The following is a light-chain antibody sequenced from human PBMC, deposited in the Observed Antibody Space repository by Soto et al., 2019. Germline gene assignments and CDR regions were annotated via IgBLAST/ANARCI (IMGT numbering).Light chain of an antibody. Sequence: EIVMTQSPATLSVSPGEGATLSCRPSQSVDKDLAWYRQKPGQAPSLLVYDASTRATGVPARFSGSGSGTEFTPTITSLQSEDFAVYFCHQYNKWPRTFGRGTKVDI. V-gene: IGKV3-15*01. CDR1: QSVDKD. J-gene: IGKJ1*01. CDR2: DAS. CDR3: HQYNKWPRT.